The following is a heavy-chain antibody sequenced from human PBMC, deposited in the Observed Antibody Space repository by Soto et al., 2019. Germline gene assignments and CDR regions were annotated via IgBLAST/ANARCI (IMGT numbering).Heavy chain of an antibody. CDR2: VYYSGST. D-gene: IGHD2-21*01. J-gene: IGHJ6*02. V-gene: IGHV4-39*01. Sequence: SATLSPTCTVSAGSIRSSRYYWGWIRQPPGKRLEWIGRVYYSGSTYYNPSLKSRVTISVDTSKNQFYLKLSSVTAADTDVYYCARLSYGGGVYPSVQPYYDYGMDVWGQGTTVT. CDR3: ARLSYGGGVYPSVQPYYDYGMDV. CDR1: AGSIRSSRYY.